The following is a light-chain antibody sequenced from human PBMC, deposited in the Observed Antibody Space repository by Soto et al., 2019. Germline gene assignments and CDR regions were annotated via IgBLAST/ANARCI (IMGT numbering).Light chain of an antibody. Sequence: QSALTQPASVSASPGQSIAISCTGSSSDVGGYNYVSWYQQHPGKAPKLMIYDVSNWPSGVSNRFSGSKSGNTASLTISGLQAEDEADYYCSSYTSSTTYVFGAGTKLTVL. CDR2: DVS. J-gene: IGLJ1*01. CDR1: SSDVGGYNY. V-gene: IGLV2-14*01. CDR3: SSYTSSTTYV.